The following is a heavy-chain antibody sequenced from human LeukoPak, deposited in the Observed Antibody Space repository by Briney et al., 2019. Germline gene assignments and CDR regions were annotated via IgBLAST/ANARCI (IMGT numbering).Heavy chain of an antibody. J-gene: IGHJ4*02. V-gene: IGHV1-2*02. CDR2: INPNSGGT. Sequence: ASVKVSCKASGYTFTGYYMHWVRQAPGQGLEWMGWINPNSGGTSYAQKFQGRVTMTRDTSTSTVYMELSSLRSEGTAVYYCARGSGWYYFDYWGQGTLVTVSS. CDR1: GYTFTGYY. D-gene: IGHD6-19*01. CDR3: ARGSGWYYFDY.